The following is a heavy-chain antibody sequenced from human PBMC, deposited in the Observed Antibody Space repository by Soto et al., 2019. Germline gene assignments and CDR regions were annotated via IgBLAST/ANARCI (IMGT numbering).Heavy chain of an antibody. Sequence: GASVKVSCKASGYTFTSYGISWVRQAPGQGLEWMGWISAYNGNTNYAQKLQGRVTMTTDTSTSTAYMELRSLRSDDTAVYYCARDRQGFLEWLTLVFHPWGQGTLVTVS. V-gene: IGHV1-18*01. J-gene: IGHJ5*02. D-gene: IGHD3-3*01. CDR2: ISAYNGNT. CDR3: ARDRQGFLEWLTLVFHP. CDR1: GYTFTSYG.